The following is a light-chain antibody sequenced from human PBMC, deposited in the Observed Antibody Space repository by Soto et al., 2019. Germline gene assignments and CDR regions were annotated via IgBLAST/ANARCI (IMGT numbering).Light chain of an antibody. Sequence: EIVLTQSPVTLSLSPGERATLSCRASQSVSSYLAWYQQKPGQAPRLLIYDASNRATGIPARFSGNGSGTDFTLTISSLEPEDFAVYYCQQRSNWPLTFGGGTKVEIK. V-gene: IGKV3-11*01. CDR1: QSVSSY. CDR3: QQRSNWPLT. J-gene: IGKJ4*01. CDR2: DAS.